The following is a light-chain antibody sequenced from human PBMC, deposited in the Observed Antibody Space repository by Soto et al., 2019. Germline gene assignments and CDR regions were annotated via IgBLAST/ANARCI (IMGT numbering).Light chain of an antibody. CDR2: DAS. V-gene: IGKV3-11*01. J-gene: IGKJ1*01. Sequence: EIVLTHSPATLSLSPGEIATLSCRASQSVSSYLAWYQQKPGQAPRLLIYDASNRATGIPARFSGSGSGTDFTLIISSLEPEDFAVYDCQQRSNWPPWTFGQGTKVDIK. CDR3: QQRSNWPPWT. CDR1: QSVSSY.